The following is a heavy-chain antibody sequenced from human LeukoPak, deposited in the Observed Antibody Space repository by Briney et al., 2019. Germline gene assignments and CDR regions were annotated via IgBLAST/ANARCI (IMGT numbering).Heavy chain of an antibody. CDR2: INAGNSNT. J-gene: IGHJ3*02. D-gene: IGHD4-23*01. CDR1: GYTFTSYA. CDR3: VVMDYGGNTDTFDI. V-gene: IGHV1-3*01. Sequence: ASVKVSCKASGYTFTSYAMHWVRQAPGQRLEWMGWINAGNSNTKYSQKFQGRVTITRDTSASTAYMELSRLRSDDTAIYYCVVMDYGGNTDTFDIWGQGTLVTVSS.